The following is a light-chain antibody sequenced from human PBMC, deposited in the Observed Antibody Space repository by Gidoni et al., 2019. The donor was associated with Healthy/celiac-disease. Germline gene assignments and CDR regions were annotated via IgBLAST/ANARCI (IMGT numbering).Light chain of an antibody. CDR1: SANIGSNY. CDR3: AAWDDSLSALYV. CDR2: RNN. V-gene: IGLV1-47*01. Sequence: QSVLTQPPSASGTPGQRVTVSCSGSSANIGSNYVYWYQPLPGTAPTLLLYRNNQRPSGVPDRFSGSKSGTSASLAISGLRSEDEADYYCAAWDDSLSALYVFGTGTKVTVL. J-gene: IGLJ1*01.